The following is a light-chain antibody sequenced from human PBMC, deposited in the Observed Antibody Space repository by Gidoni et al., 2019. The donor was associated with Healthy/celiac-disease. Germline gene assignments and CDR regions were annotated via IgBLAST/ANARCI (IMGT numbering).Light chain of an antibody. J-gene: IGKJ3*01. CDR3: QQRSNFLFT. V-gene: IGKV3-11*01. Sequence: EIVFTQSPATLSLSPGERATLSCRASQSVSSYLAWYQQKPGQAPRLLIYDASNRATGIPARFSGSGSGTDFTLTISSLEPEDFAVYYCQQRSNFLFTFGPXTKVDIK. CDR2: DAS. CDR1: QSVSSY.